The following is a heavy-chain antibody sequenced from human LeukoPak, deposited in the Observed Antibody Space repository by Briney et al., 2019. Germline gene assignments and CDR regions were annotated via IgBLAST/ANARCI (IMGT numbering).Heavy chain of an antibody. CDR3: QSRFLEWLLDY. J-gene: IGHJ4*02. Sequence: PSETLSLTCTVSGGSISSNNYFWGWIRQPPGKGLEWIGSICDSGSTYYNPSLKSRVTISVDTSKNQFSLKLNSVTAADTAMYYCQSRFLEWLLDYWGQGTLVTVSS. CDR1: GGSISSNNYF. CDR2: ICDSGST. V-gene: IGHV4-39*01. D-gene: IGHD3-3*01.